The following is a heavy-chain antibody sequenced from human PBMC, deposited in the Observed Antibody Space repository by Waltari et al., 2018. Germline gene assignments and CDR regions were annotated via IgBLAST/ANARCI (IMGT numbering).Heavy chain of an antibody. Sequence: QVQLVQSGAEVKKPGASVKVSCKASGYTFTGYYMHWVRQAPGQGLEWMGWINPNRGGTNYAKKCQGRVTMTRDTSISTAYMELSRLRSDDTAVYYCARDGAAAGTWYYYYMDVWGKGTTVTISS. CDR3: ARDGAAAGTWYYYYMDV. CDR2: INPNRGGT. J-gene: IGHJ6*03. V-gene: IGHV1-2*02. CDR1: GYTFTGYY. D-gene: IGHD6-13*01.